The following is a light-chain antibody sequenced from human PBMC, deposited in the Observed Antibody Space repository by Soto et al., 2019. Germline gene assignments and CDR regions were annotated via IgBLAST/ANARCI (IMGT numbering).Light chain of an antibody. V-gene: IGLV1-40*01. CDR3: QSYDSSLSAVV. CDR2: GNS. Sequence: QSVLTQPPSVSGAPGQRVTISCTGSSSNIGATYDVHWYRQLPGTAPKLLIYGNSNRPSGVPDRFSGSKSGTSASLAITGLQAEDEADYYCQSYDSSLSAVVFGGGTQLTVL. J-gene: IGLJ2*01. CDR1: SSNIGATYD.